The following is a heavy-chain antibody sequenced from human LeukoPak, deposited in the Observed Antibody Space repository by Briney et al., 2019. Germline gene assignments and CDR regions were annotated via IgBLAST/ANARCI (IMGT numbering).Heavy chain of an antibody. CDR3: ARRYCSGASCYSASDY. Sequence: SETLSLTCTVSGGSLTSYYWSWIRQPPGKGLEWIGYIYYSGSTNYNPSLKRRVIILVDTSKNQFCLKLSSVTAADTAVYYCARRYCSGASCYSASDYWGQGTLVTVST. V-gene: IGHV4-59*01. CDR2: IYYSGST. D-gene: IGHD2-15*01. J-gene: IGHJ4*02. CDR1: GGSLTSYY.